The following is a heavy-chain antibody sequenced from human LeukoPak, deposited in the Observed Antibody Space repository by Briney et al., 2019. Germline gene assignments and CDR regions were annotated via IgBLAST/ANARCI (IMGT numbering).Heavy chain of an antibody. CDR1: GFPLSNNH. V-gene: IGHV3-66*01. Sequence: GGSLRLSCEASGFPLSNNHMIWVRQAPGKGLEWVSVIYSGGNIYCADSVKGRFTISRDTSKNTLYLQMTSLRVEDTAVYYCSRESTISSAIEDWGQGTLVTVSS. D-gene: IGHD6-13*01. CDR2: IYSGGNI. CDR3: SRESTISSAIED. J-gene: IGHJ4*02.